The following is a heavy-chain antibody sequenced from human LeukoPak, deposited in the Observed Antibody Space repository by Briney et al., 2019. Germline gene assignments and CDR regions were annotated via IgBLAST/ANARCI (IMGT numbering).Heavy chain of an antibody. CDR1: GGSISSGGYY. CDR3: ATTWNYYDSSGYGGSAFDI. J-gene: IGHJ3*02. Sequence: SETLSLTCTVSGGSISSGGYYWSWIRQHPGKGLEWIGYIYHSGSTYYNPSLKSRVTISVDTSKNQFSLKLSSVTAADTAVYYCATTWNYYDSSGYGGSAFDIWGQGTMVTVSS. D-gene: IGHD3-22*01. CDR2: IYHSGST. V-gene: IGHV4-31*03.